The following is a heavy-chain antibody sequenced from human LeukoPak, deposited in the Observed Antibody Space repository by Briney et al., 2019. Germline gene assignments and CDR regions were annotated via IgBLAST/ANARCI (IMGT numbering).Heavy chain of an antibody. J-gene: IGHJ4*02. V-gene: IGHV4-39*01. CDR1: GGSISSSSYY. CDR2: IYYSGSA. CDR3: ARHRPPPIAAAGPHADFDY. Sequence: SETLSLTCTVSGGSISSSSYYWGWIRQPPGKGLEWIGSIYYSGSAYYNTSLKSRVTISVDTSKNQFSLKLSSVTAADTAVYYCARHRPPPIAAAGPHADFDYWGQGTLVTVSS. D-gene: IGHD6-13*01.